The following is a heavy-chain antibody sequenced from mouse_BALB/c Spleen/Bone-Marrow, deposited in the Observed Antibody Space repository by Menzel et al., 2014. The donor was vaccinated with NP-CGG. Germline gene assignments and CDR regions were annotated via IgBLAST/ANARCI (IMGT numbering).Heavy chain of an antibody. Sequence: EVQLVESGGGLVKPGGSLKLSCAASGFTFSSYAMSWVRQTPEKRLEWVATISSGGSYTHYPDSVKGRFTISRDNAKNTLFLQMTSLRSEDTAMYYCARSGSSSGYFDYWGQGTTLTVSS. D-gene: IGHD1-1*01. CDR2: ISSGGSYT. CDR1: GFTFSSYA. J-gene: IGHJ2*01. CDR3: ARSGSSSGYFDY. V-gene: IGHV5-9-3*01.